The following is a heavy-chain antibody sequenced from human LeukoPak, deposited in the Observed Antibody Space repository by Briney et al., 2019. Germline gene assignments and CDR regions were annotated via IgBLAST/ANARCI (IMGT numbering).Heavy chain of an antibody. CDR2: ISSSSSYI. D-gene: IGHD6-25*01. J-gene: IGHJ3*02. CDR3: ARESAATDAFDI. Sequence: KPGGSLRLSCAASGFTFSSYSMNWVRQAPGKGLEWVSSISSSSSYIYYADSVKGRFTISRDNAKNSLYLQMNSLRAEDTAVYYCARESAATDAFDIWGQGTMVTVSS. V-gene: IGHV3-21*01. CDR1: GFTFSSYS.